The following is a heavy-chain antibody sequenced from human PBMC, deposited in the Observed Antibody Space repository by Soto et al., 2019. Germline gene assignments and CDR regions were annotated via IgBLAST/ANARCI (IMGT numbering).Heavy chain of an antibody. V-gene: IGHV1-8*01. CDR1: GYTFTSYD. CDR2: MNPNSGNT. J-gene: IGHJ4*02. Sequence: QVQLVQSGAEVKKPGASVKVSCKASGYTFTSYDINWVRQATGQGLEWMVWMNPNSGNTGYAQKFQGRVTMTRNTSIDTAYMERSSLRSEDTAVYYCARGKEGQYVFGVVIKRENCDYWGKGTLVTVSS. D-gene: IGHD3-3*01. CDR3: ARGKEGQYVFGVVIKRENCDY.